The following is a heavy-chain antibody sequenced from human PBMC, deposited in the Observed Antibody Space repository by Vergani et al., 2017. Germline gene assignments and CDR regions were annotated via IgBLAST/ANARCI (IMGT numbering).Heavy chain of an antibody. Sequence: QVQLVQSGAEVKKPGSSVKVSCKASGGTFSSYAISWVRQAPGQGLEWMGGIIPIFGTANYAQKFQGRVTITADESTSTAYMELSSLRSEDTAVYYCARGVDIVVVPAAISPRDETPADNYYYYMDVWGKGTTVTVSS. J-gene: IGHJ6*03. CDR1: GGTFSSYA. V-gene: IGHV1-69*01. CDR2: IIPIFGTA. CDR3: ARGVDIVVVPAAISPRDETPADNYYYYMDV. D-gene: IGHD2-2*03.